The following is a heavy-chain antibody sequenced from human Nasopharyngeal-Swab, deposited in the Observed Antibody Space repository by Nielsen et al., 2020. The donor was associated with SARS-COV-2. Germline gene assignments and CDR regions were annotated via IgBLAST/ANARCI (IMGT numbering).Heavy chain of an antibody. CDR1: GFTVSSNY. Sequence: GGSLRLSRAASGFTVSSNYMNWVRQAPGKGLEWVSVIYSGGSTYYADSVKGRFTISRDNSKNTLYLQMNSLRAEDTAVYYGARDLGWQQLVDWGQGTLVTVSS. CDR3: ARDLGWQQLVD. D-gene: IGHD6-13*01. CDR2: IYSGGST. J-gene: IGHJ4*02. V-gene: IGHV3-66*01.